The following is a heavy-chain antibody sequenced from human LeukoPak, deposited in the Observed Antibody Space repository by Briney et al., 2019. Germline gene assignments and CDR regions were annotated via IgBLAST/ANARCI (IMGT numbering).Heavy chain of an antibody. CDR3: ARAAPFEGYYYYGMDV. J-gene: IGHJ6*02. CDR2: ISAYNGNT. Sequence: ASVKVSCKASGYTFTGYGISWVRQAPGQGLEWMGWISAYNGNTNYAQKLQGRVTMTTDTSTSTAYMELRSLRSDDTAVYYCARAAPFEGYYYYGMDVWGQGTTVTVSS. V-gene: IGHV1-18*01. D-gene: IGHD2/OR15-2a*01. CDR1: GYTFTGYG.